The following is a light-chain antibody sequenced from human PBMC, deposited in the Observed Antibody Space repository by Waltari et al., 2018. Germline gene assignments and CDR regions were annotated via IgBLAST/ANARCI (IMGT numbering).Light chain of an antibody. CDR3: CSFIGSNTFI. Sequence: QAALTQPPSVSGSPGQSVTISCTGTSSDIGSYNYVSWYQHHPGKAPKLIIYDVTQRPSGVSDRFSGSKSGYTASLTISGLQAEDETDYHCCSFIGSNTFIFGGGT. J-gene: IGLJ2*01. CDR1: SSDIGSYNY. CDR2: DVT. V-gene: IGLV2-11*01.